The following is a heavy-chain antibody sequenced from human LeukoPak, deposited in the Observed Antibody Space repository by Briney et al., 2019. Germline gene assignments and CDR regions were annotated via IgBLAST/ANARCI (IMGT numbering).Heavy chain of an antibody. CDR2: IYHSGNT. CDR1: GGSVSSGSYY. D-gene: IGHD2-21*02. J-gene: IGHJ3*02. Sequence: KPSETLSLTCTVSGGSVSSGSYYWSWIRQPPGKGLEWIGYIYHSGNTNSNPSLKSRVTISVDTTKNQFSLKLSSVTAADTAVYYCARSIIVVVAAWALDIWGQGTMVTVSS. CDR3: ARSIIVVVAAWALDI. V-gene: IGHV4-61*01.